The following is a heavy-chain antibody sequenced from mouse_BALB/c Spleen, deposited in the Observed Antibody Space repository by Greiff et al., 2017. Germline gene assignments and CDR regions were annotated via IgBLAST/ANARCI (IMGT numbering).Heavy chain of an antibody. Sequence: VHVKQSGAELVKPGASVKLSCTASGFNIKDTYMHWVKQRPEQGLEWIGRIDPANGNTKYDPKFQGKATITADTSSNTAYLQLSSLTSEDTAVYYCARYDERGAMDYWGQGTSVTVSS. V-gene: IGHV14-3*02. CDR1: GFNIKDTY. D-gene: IGHD2-12*01. CDR3: ARYDERGAMDY. J-gene: IGHJ4*01. CDR2: IDPANGNT.